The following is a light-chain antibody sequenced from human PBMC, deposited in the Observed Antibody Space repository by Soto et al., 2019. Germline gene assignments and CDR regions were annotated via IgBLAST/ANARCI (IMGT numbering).Light chain of an antibody. CDR3: HQCYSSRT. CDR1: QSLTSSY. Sequence: EIVSTQSPGTLSLSPGERASLSCRASQSLTSSYLAWYQQKPGQAPRLLIYGASSRATGIPDRFSGSGSGTDFTLTISRLEPEDFAVYYCHQCYSSRTFGQGTKV. V-gene: IGKV3-20*01. J-gene: IGKJ1*01. CDR2: GAS.